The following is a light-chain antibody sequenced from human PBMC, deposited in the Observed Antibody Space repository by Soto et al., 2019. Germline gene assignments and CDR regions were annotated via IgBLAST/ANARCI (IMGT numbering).Light chain of an antibody. J-gene: IGLJ3*02. Sequence: QSALIQPASVSGSPGQSITISCTGTSSDVGSYNLVSWYQQHPGKAPKLMIYEGSKRPSGVSKRFSGSKSGNTASLTISGLQAEDEADYYCCSYAGSSTWVFGGGTKLTVL. CDR1: SSDVGSYNL. CDR2: EGS. CDR3: CSYAGSSTWV. V-gene: IGLV2-23*01.